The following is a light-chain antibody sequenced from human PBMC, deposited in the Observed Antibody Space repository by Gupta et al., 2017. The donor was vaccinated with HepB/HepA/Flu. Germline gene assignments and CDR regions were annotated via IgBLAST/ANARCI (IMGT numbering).Light chain of an antibody. CDR2: RAS. CDR1: ESRGHRDGNTY. V-gene: IGKV2D-24*01. Sequence: DIVMTHTPLSSPVTLGKPASISCRSSESRGHRDGNTYLSWFQQRPGQPPRLLIYRASQRFYGVPDRFSGSGVETDFTLKISSGEAEDVGTYYCWQEKQFPWPFGQGTKVEIK. CDR3: WQEKQFPWP. J-gene: IGKJ1*01.